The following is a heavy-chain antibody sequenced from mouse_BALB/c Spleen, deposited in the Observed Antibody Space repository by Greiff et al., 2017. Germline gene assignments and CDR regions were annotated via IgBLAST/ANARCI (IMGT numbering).Heavy chain of an antibody. J-gene: IGHJ2*01. CDR3: ATTMTTTGGYYFDY. D-gene: IGHD2-4*01. V-gene: IGHV5-12-2*01. Sequence: EVKLVESGGGLVQPGGSLKLSCAASGFTFSSYTMSWVRQTPEKRLEWVAYISNGGGSTYYPDTVKGRFTISRDNAKNTLYLQMSSLKSEDTAMYYCATTMTTTGGYYFDYWGQGTTLTVSS. CDR2: ISNGGGST. CDR1: GFTFSSYT.